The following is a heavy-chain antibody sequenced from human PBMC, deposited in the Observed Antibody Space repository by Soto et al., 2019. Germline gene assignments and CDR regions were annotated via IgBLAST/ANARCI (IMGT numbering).Heavy chain of an antibody. V-gene: IGHV5-51*01. CDR3: ARPFETSGWYDY. D-gene: IGHD6-19*01. J-gene: IGHJ4*02. CDR1: GYSFTSYW. Sequence: SLEISCKGSGYSFTSYWIGWVRQMPGKGLELMGIIYPGDSDTRYSPSFQGQVTISADKSISTAYLQWSSLKASDTAMYYCARPFETSGWYDYWGRGTLVTVSS. CDR2: IYPGDSDT.